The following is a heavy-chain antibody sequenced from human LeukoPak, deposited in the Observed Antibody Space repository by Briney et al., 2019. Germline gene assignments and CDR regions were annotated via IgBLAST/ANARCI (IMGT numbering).Heavy chain of an antibody. CDR3: ARSHSSGYYYLDY. J-gene: IGHJ4*02. Sequence: GASVKVSCKASGYSFTGYYMHWVRQAPGQGLEWMGWINPNSGDTNYAQKFQGRVTMTRDTSISTAYMELSRLRSDDTAVYYCARSHSSGYYYLDYWGQGTLVTVPS. CDR2: INPNSGDT. V-gene: IGHV1-2*02. CDR1: GYSFTGYY. D-gene: IGHD3-22*01.